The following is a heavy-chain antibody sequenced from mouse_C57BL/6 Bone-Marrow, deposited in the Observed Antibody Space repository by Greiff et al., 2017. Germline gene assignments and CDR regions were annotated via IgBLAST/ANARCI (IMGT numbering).Heavy chain of an antibody. Sequence: VQGVESGAELVRPGASVTLSCKASGYTFTDYEMPWVKQTPVHGLEWIGAIDPETGGTASNQKFKGKAILTADKSSSTAYMELLSLTSEDSAVYYCTRYYYGPNWYFDVWGTGTTVTVSS. CDR3: TRYYYGPNWYFDV. CDR1: GYTFTDYE. CDR2: IDPETGGT. D-gene: IGHD1-1*01. J-gene: IGHJ1*03. V-gene: IGHV1-15*01.